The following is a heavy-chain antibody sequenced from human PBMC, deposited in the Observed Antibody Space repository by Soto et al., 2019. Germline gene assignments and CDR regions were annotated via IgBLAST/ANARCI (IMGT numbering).Heavy chain of an antibody. D-gene: IGHD2-2*01. CDR1: GFTFSTYW. V-gene: IGHV3-74*01. CDR2: INSDGSST. J-gene: IGHJ4*02. Sequence: EVQLVESGGGLVKPGGSQRLSCAASGFTFSTYWMHWVRQAPGKGLVWVSRINSDGSSTNYADSVKGRFTISRDNAKKTLYLQMNSLRAEDTAVYYCASLSTSWGQGTLVTVSS. CDR3: ASLSTS.